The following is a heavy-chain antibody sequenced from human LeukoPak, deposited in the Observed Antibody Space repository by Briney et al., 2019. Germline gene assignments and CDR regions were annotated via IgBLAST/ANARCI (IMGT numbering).Heavy chain of an antibody. CDR2: IYYSGNT. CDR3: ARDIVGVTRAFGY. D-gene: IGHD1-26*01. J-gene: IGHJ4*02. V-gene: IGHV4-59*01. Sequence: SETLSLTCTVSGGSFSSYYWSWIRQPPGKGLGWIGYIYYSGNTNYNPSLKSRVTMSVDTSKNQFSLKLSSVTAADTAVYYCARDIVGVTRAFGYWGQGTLATVSS. CDR1: GGSFSSYY.